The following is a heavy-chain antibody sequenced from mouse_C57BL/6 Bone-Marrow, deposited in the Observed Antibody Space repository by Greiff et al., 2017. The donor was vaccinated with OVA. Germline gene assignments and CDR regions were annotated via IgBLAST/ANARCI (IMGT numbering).Heavy chain of an antibody. CDR2: IDPEDGET. J-gene: IGHJ4*01. V-gene: IGHV14-2*01. CDR3: ARWGDLRQLRLEDAMDY. D-gene: IGHD3-2*02. CDR1: GFNIKDYY. Sequence: EVHLVESGAELVKPGASVKLSCTASGFNIKDYYMHWVKQRTEQGLEWIGRIDPEDGETKYAPKFQGKATITADTSSNTAYLQLSSLTSEDTAVYYCARWGDLRQLRLEDAMDYWGQGTSVTVSS.